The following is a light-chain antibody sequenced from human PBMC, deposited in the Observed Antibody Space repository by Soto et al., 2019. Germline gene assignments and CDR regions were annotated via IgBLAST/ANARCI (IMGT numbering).Light chain of an antibody. CDR2: VNSDGSH. CDR1: SGRSKYA. J-gene: IGLJ1*01. V-gene: IGLV4-69*01. Sequence: QLVLTQSPSASASLGASVKLTCTLSSGRSKYAIAWHQQQPEKGPRYLMKVNSDGSHSKGDGIPDRFSGSSSGTERYLTISSLQSEDEADYCCQTWGTGFQVFGTGTKLTVL. CDR3: QTWGTGFQV.